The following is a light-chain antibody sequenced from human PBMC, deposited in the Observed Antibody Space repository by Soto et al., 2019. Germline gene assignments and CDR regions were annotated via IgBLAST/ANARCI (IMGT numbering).Light chain of an antibody. CDR1: QSVSNNY. J-gene: IGKJ1*01. CDR3: KQYGNSPQT. Sequence: EIVLTQSPGTLSLSPGERATLSCRASQSVSNNYLAWYQQKPGQAPRLLIYGASNRATDIPARFSGSGSGTDFTLTISNLEPEDFAVYYCKQYGNSPQTFGQGTKVDIK. V-gene: IGKV3-20*01. CDR2: GAS.